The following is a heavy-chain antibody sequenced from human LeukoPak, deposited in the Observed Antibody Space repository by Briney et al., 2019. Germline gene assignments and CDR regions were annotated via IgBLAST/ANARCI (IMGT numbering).Heavy chain of an antibody. Sequence: ASVKVSCKASGYTFTSYGLTWLRQAPAQGLEWMGWISANTGNTNYAQKFQGRATMTRDTSTSTAYMELRSLRSDDTAVYYCARVHYYDRSGSHFDYWGQGTPVAVSS. CDR3: ARVHYYDRSGSHFDY. J-gene: IGHJ4*02. CDR2: ISANTGNT. D-gene: IGHD3-22*01. CDR1: GYTFTSYG. V-gene: IGHV1-18*01.